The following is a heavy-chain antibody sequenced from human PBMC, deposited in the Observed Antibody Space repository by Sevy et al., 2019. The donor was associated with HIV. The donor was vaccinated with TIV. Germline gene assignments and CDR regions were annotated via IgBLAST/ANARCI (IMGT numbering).Heavy chain of an antibody. CDR3: ARGGSSWTGYFDY. J-gene: IGHJ4*02. CDR2: ITSSGTTI. V-gene: IGHV3-48*03. D-gene: IGHD6-13*01. CDR1: GFTFSNYE. Sequence: GGSLRLSCAASGFTFSNYEINWVRQAPGKGLEWVSYITSSGTTIYYAYSVKGRFTISRDNAKNSLYLQMNSLRAEDTAVYYCARGGSSWTGYFDYWGQGTLVTVSS.